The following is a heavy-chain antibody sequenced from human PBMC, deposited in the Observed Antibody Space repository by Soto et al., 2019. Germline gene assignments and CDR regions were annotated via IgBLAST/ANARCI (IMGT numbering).Heavy chain of an antibody. D-gene: IGHD3-10*01. J-gene: IGHJ4*02. CDR3: TRGGTPADY. CDR2: MNPTSGNT. CDR1: GYTFSSHD. V-gene: IGHV1-8*01. Sequence: QVQLVQSGAEVKKPGASVKVSCKASGYTFSSHDINWVRQAAGQGLEWMGWMNPTSGNTGYAQKVQGRVTMTRNASITTAYMELSSLRSEDAAVYYCTRGGTPADYWGQGTLVTVSS.